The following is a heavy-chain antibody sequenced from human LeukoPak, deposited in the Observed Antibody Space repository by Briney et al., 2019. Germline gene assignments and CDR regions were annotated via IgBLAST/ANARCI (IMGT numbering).Heavy chain of an antibody. CDR1: VGTFSSYG. D-gene: IGHD1-26*01. V-gene: IGHV1-69*13. CDR3: AREATNDAFDV. J-gene: IGHJ3*01. CDR2: LIPIFATP. Sequence: SVKVSCKASVGTFSSYGISWVRQAPGQGLEWMGGLIPIFATPNYAQKLQHRVTITADESTSTAYMELRSLRSEDTAVYYCAREATNDAFDVWGQGTRVTVSS.